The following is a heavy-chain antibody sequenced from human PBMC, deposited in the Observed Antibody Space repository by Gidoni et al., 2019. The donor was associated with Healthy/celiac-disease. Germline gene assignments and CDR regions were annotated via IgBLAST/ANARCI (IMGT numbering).Heavy chain of an antibody. CDR3: ARGSTLAARRWGYYDY. D-gene: IGHD6-6*01. J-gene: IGHJ4*02. CDR2: INHSGST. V-gene: IGHV4-34*01. Sequence: QVQLQQWGAGLLKPSETLATTCAVSGESCRGYYWSWIRQPPGKGREWIGEINHSGSTNYHPSLKSRVTISVDTSKNQFSLKLSSVTAADTAVYYCARGSTLAARRWGYYDYWGQGTLVTVSS. CDR1: GESCRGYY.